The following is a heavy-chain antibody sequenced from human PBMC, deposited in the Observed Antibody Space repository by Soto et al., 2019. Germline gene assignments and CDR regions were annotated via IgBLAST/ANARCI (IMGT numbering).Heavy chain of an antibody. CDR2: ILYDGSNK. CDR1: GFTFSSYG. D-gene: IGHD1-20*01. Sequence: GGSLRLSCAASGFTFSSYGMHWVRQAPGKGLEWVAVILYDGSNKYYADSVKGRFTISRDNSKNTLYLQMNSLRAEDTAVYYCATVITATNRYYYYGMDVWGQGTTVTAP. CDR3: ATVITATNRYYYYGMDV. V-gene: IGHV3-30*03. J-gene: IGHJ6*02.